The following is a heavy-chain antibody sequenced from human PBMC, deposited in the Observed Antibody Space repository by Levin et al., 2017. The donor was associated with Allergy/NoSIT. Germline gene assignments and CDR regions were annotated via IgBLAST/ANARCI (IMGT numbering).Heavy chain of an antibody. CDR3: ARGGGTSSVPDALDI. J-gene: IGHJ3*02. V-gene: IGHV1-18*01. D-gene: IGHD1-26*01. Sequence: KAGGSLRLSCKASGYIFSTYAISWVRQVPGQGLEWMGWIRTNNGDTFYEENFQGKVTMTTDTSTNSAYMELRRLRSDDTAVYYCARGGGTSSVPDALDIWGQGTIVTVSS. CDR2: IRTNNGDT. CDR1: GYIFSTYA.